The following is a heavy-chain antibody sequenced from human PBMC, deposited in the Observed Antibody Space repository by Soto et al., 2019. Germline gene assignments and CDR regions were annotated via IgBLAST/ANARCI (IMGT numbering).Heavy chain of an antibody. CDR2: ILSKAGNYAT. CDR3: IRGGSPYYYDY. CDR1: GFIFSGSA. J-gene: IGHJ4*02. V-gene: IGHV3-73*01. Sequence: EVQLVESGGGLVQPGGSLKLSCAASGFIFSGSAVHWVRQASGKGLEWVGRILSKAGNYATAYPASMKGRCTLSRDDSEITAFLQMNSLKTEDPAVYYCIRGGSPYYYDYWGQGTLVAVSS.